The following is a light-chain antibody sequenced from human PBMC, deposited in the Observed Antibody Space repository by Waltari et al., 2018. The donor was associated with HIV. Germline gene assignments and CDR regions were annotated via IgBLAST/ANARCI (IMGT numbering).Light chain of an antibody. CDR3: GTWDTSLSAWI. CDR1: SSNIATNY. CDR2: DHH. V-gene: IGLV1-51*01. J-gene: IGLJ1*01. Sequence: QSVLTQPPSVSATPGQKVTISCSGSSSNIATNYVSWYQHFPGTVPKVLIYDHHKRSPGIPDRLSGSKSGTSATLDSSGLQTGAEAHYYCGTWDTSLSAWIFGTGTKVTVL.